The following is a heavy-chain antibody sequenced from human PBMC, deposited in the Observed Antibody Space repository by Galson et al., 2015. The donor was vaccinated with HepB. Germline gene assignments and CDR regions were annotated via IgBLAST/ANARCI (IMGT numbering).Heavy chain of an antibody. D-gene: IGHD1-26*01. V-gene: IGHV3-23*01. CDR1: GFTLSAYG. CDR2: ISDSGGTT. Sequence: SLRLSCAASGFTLSAYGTSWVRQAPGKGLEWVSGISDSGGTTYYADSVKGRFTISRDNSKNTVYLQIDDLRAEDTAVYYCARNSGNNYRYFFKSWGQGTLVTVSS. J-gene: IGHJ5*02. CDR3: ARNSGNNYRYFFKS.